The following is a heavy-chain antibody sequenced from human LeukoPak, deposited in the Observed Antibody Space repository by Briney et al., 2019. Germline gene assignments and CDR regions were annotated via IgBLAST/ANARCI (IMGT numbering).Heavy chain of an antibody. CDR3: AKEVVRNYLFNY. V-gene: IGHV3-30*02. J-gene: IGHJ4*02. CDR2: VQYDGNKI. Sequence: GGSLRLSCAASGFTFSTSGMHWVRQAPGKGLEWVAFVQYDGNKIYYADSVKGRFTISRDNSKNTLYLQMNNLRTEDTAVYYCAKEVVRNYLFNYWGQGTLVTVSS. D-gene: IGHD1-7*01. CDR1: GFTFSTSG.